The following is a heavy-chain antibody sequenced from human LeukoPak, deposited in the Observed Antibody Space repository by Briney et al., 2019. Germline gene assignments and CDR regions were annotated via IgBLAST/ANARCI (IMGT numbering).Heavy chain of an antibody. CDR1: GGSISSSSYY. Sequence: SETLSLTCTVSGGSISSSSYYWGWIRQPPGKGLEWIGSIYYSGSTYYNPSLKSRVTISVGTSKNQFSLKLSSVTAADTAVYYCARRLRDVTLRTYFDYWGQGTLVTVSS. D-gene: IGHD4-23*01. V-gene: IGHV4-39*01. CDR2: IYYSGST. J-gene: IGHJ4*02. CDR3: ARRLRDVTLRTYFDY.